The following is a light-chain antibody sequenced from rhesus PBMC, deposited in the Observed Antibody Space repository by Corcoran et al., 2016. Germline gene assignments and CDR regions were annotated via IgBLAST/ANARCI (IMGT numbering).Light chain of an antibody. J-gene: IGKJ1*01. V-gene: IGKV1S12*01. Sequence: DIQMTQSPSALSASVGDRVTISCRASPNIYSNLAWYQQKPGKAPKLLCYSASSLHTGIPSRFSVRGSGTDFTLTISSLQPEDSAAYYCQHYYDNPRTFGQGTKVEIK. CDR1: PNIYSN. CDR3: QHYYDNPRT. CDR2: SAS.